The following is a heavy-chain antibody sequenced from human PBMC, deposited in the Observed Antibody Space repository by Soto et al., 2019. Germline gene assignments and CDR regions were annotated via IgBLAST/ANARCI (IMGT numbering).Heavy chain of an antibody. CDR2: MTPGSGDT. CDR1: GYTFTNND. V-gene: IGHV1-8*02. J-gene: IGHJ5*02. Sequence: ASVKVSCKASGYTFTNNDVSWVRQGTGQGLEWMGWMTPGSGDTGYAQKFQGRVTMTRDISIATAYMELNSLTSEDTGIYYCARMESFGSLNWFDPWGQGTLVTVSS. D-gene: IGHD5-18*01. CDR3: ARMESFGSLNWFDP.